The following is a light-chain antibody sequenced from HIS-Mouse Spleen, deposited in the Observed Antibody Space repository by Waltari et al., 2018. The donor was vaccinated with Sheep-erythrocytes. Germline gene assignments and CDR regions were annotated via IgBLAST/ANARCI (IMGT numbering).Light chain of an antibody. Sequence: QSALTQPRSVSGSPGQSVTISCTGTSSDVGGYNLVSWYQQHPGKAPKLMIYEGSKRPSGVYNRFSGSKSGNTASLTISGLQAEDEADYYCCSYAGSSTPWVFGGGTKLTVL. J-gene: IGLJ3*02. CDR1: SSDVGGYNL. CDR3: CSYAGSSTPWV. V-gene: IGLV2-23*01. CDR2: EGS.